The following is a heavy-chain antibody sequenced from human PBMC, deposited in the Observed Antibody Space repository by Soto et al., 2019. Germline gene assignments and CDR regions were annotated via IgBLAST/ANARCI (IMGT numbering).Heavy chain of an antibody. V-gene: IGHV4-39*01. CDR2: IYYSGST. J-gene: IGHJ6*02. D-gene: IGHD1-26*01. CDR1: GGSISSSYY. Sequence: SETLSLTCTVSGGSISSSYYLGWIHQPPGKGLEWIGSIYYSGSTYYNPSLKSRVTISVDTSKNQFSLKLSSVTAADTAVYYCARRGGARIQSYFYGMDGWGQGTTVTVSS. CDR3: ARRGGARIQSYFYGMDG.